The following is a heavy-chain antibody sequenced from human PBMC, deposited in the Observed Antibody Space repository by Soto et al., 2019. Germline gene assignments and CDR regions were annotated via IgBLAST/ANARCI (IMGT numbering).Heavy chain of an antibody. D-gene: IGHD2-15*01. CDR3: ASGGRSLNFDS. CDR1: GFTFRSYW. V-gene: IGHV3-74*01. CDR2: INSDGSST. J-gene: IGHJ4*02. Sequence: LRLSCAASGFTFRSYWMQWVRQAPGKGLVWVSWINSDGSSTSYADSVKGRFTISRDNAKNTLYLQMNSLRAEDTAVYYCASGGRSLNFDSWGQGTLVTVSS.